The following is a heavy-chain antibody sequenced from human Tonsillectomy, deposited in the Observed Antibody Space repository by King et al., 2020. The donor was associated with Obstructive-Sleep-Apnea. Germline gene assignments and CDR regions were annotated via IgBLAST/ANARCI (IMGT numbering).Heavy chain of an antibody. J-gene: IGHJ4*02. V-gene: IGHV3-23*04. CDR3: AKCRGGSCYYCDY. D-gene: IGHD2-15*01. Sequence: VQLVESGGGLVQPGGSLRLSCAASGFTFTSYAMSWVRQAPGKGLEWVSAISGSGDSTYYADSVKGRFTISRDNSKNTLYLQMNSLRAEDTAVYYCAKCRGGSCYYCDYWRQRTLVTVSS. CDR2: ISGSGDST. CDR1: GFTFTSYA.